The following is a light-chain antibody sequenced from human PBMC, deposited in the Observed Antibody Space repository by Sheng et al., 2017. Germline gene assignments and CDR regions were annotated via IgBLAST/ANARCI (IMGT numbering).Light chain of an antibody. CDR2: DVN. CDR3: SSYTNSPTLGLV. V-gene: IGLV2-14*02. J-gene: IGLJ2*01. Sequence: QSALTQPASVSGSPGQSITISCTGTSSDVGSYDLVSWYQHYPGKAPKLMISDVNRRPSGVSDRFSGSKSDYTAYLTISGLQPEDEADYYCSSYTNSPTLGLVFGGGTEADRP. CDR1: SSDVGSYDL.